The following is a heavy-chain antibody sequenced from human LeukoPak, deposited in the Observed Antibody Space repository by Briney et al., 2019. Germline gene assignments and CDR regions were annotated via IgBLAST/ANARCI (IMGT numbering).Heavy chain of an antibody. CDR3: ARERPTLLTRIRGIATAPDH. CDR2: VKPDTGAT. CDR1: GYVFTAYY. Sequence: ASVKLSCKTSGYVFTAYYIHWVRQAPGQGLEWLGFVKPDTGATNSAQQLQGRVSMTRDASVTTAYMELSGLTSDDTALYFCARERPTLLTRIRGIATAPDHWGQGTLVTVSS. D-gene: IGHD3-10*01. J-gene: IGHJ5*02. V-gene: IGHV1-2*02.